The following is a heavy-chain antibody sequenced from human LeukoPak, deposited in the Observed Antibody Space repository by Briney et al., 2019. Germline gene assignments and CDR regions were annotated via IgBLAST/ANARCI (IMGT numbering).Heavy chain of an antibody. V-gene: IGHV4-59*01. CDR2: IYYSGST. Sequence: SETLSLTCTVSGGSISSYYWSWIRQPPGKGLEWIGYIYYSGSTNYNPSLKSRVTISVDTSKNQSSLKLSSVTAADTAVYYCARGLTTVTTDFDYWGQGTLVTVSS. CDR1: GGSISSYY. J-gene: IGHJ4*02. CDR3: ARGLTTVTTDFDY. D-gene: IGHD4-17*01.